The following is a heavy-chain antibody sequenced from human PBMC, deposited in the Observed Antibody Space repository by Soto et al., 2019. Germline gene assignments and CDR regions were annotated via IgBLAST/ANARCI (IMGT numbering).Heavy chain of an antibody. V-gene: IGHV5-51*01. CDR2: IYPGDSDT. J-gene: IGHJ4*02. CDR1: GYNFASYW. Sequence: GESLKISCKGSGYNFASYWIGWVRQMPGKGLEWMGIIYPGDSDTTYSPSFQGQVTISADKSITTAYLQWSSLKASDTAMYYCALNSYDSSGYYYLDHWGQGTLVTVSS. D-gene: IGHD3-22*01. CDR3: ALNSYDSSGYYYLDH.